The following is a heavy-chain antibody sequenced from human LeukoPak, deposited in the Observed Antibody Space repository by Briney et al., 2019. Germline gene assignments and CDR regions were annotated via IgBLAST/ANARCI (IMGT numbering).Heavy chain of an antibody. CDR3: ARRSKDNWNGVRYFDY. D-gene: IGHD1-1*01. Sequence: PGGSLRLSCAASGFTFSSYWMSWVRQAPGEGLEWVANIKQDGSEKYYVDSVKGRFTISRDNAKNSLYLQMNSLRAEDTAVYYCARRSKDNWNGVRYFDYWGQGTLVTVSS. CDR1: GFTFSSYW. V-gene: IGHV3-7*01. J-gene: IGHJ4*02. CDR2: IKQDGSEK.